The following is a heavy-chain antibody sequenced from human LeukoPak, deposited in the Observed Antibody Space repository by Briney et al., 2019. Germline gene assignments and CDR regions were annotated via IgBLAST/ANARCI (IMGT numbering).Heavy chain of an antibody. Sequence: ASVKVSCKASGYTFTSYDINWVRQATGQGLEWMGWMNPNSGNTGYAQKFQGRVIMTRNTSISTAYMELSSLRSEDTAVYYCARNGIWSSSRSNWFDPWGQGTLSPSPQ. D-gene: IGHD6-13*01. CDR2: MNPNSGNT. CDR3: ARNGIWSSSRSNWFDP. CDR1: GYTFTSYD. V-gene: IGHV1-8*01. J-gene: IGHJ5*02.